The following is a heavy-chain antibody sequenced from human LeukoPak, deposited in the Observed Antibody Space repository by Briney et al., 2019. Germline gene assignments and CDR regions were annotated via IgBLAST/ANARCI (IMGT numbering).Heavy chain of an antibody. J-gene: IGHJ6*02. D-gene: IGHD3-10*01. CDR3: ARGLLWFGELLPYGMDV. CDR1: GFTFSSYW. V-gene: IGHV3-74*01. Sequence: GGSLRLSCAAPGFTFSSYWMHWVRQAPGKGLVWVSRINSDGSSTSYADSVKGRFTISRDNAKNTLYLQMNSLRAEDTAVYYCARGLLWFGELLPYGMDVWGQGTTVTVSS. CDR2: INSDGSST.